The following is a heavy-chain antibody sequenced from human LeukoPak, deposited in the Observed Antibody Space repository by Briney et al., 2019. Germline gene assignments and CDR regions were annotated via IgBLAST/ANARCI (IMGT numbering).Heavy chain of an antibody. Sequence: GESLKTSCKGSGYSFTNSWIAWVRQMPGKGLEWMGIIHPGDSDTRYSPSFQGQVTISADKSISTAYLQWSSLKASDTAMYYCARRGNGDYGGVDYWGQGTLVTVSS. V-gene: IGHV5-51*01. D-gene: IGHD4-17*01. CDR1: GYSFTNSW. CDR3: ARRGNGDYGGVDY. CDR2: IHPGDSDT. J-gene: IGHJ4*02.